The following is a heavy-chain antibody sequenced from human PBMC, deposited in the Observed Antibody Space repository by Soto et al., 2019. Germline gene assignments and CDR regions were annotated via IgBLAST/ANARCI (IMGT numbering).Heavy chain of an antibody. CDR1: GGSISSGDYY. J-gene: IGHJ5*02. D-gene: IGHD3-3*01. Sequence: TLSLTCTVSGGSISSGDYYWSWIRQPPGKGLEWFGYIYYSGSTYYNPSLKSRVTISVDTSKNPFSLKLSSVAAADTAVYYCARDQTLGVTSGEGNWFEPRGQGTLVIVS. CDR3: ARDQTLGVTSGEGNWFEP. CDR2: IYYSGST. V-gene: IGHV4-30-4*01.